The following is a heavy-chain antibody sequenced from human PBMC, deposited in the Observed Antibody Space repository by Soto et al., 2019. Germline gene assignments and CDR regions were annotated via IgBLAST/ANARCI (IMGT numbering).Heavy chain of an antibody. Sequence: SETLSLTCTVSGGSISSYYWSWIRQPPGKGLEWIGYIYYSGSTNYNPSLKSRVTISVDTSKNQFSLKLSSVTAADTAVYYCASATIFGVVMWGQGTLVTVSS. J-gene: IGHJ4*02. CDR2: IYYSGST. D-gene: IGHD3-3*01. V-gene: IGHV4-59*08. CDR1: GGSISSYY. CDR3: ASATIFGVVM.